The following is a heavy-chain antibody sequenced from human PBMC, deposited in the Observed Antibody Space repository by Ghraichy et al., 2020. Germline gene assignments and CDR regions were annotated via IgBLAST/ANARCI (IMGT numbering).Heavy chain of an antibody. Sequence: SETLSLTCTVSGDSISSGNYFWSWIRQPAGKTLEWIGRVYHSGSTNYNPSLQSRVTISVETSINQFSLRMTSVTAADTAVYYCARGSRIVVPAEINSFYYMDGWGEGTTVTVSS. D-gene: IGHD2-21*02. CDR2: VYHSGST. CDR1: GDSISSGNYF. CDR3: ARGSRIVVPAEINSFYYMDG. V-gene: IGHV4-61*02. J-gene: IGHJ6*03.